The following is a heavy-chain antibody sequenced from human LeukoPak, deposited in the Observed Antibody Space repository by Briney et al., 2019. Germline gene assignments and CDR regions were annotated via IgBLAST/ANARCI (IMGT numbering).Heavy chain of an antibody. CDR2: ITASGTAM. J-gene: IGHJ4*02. D-gene: IGHD1-26*01. Sequence: GGSLRLSCAASGFTFSSYSMNWVRQAPGKGLEWVSHITASGTAMFYADSVRGRFTISRDNAKNSLYLQMNSLRDEDTAVYYCASSGSYRFDYWGQGTLVTVSS. CDR3: ASSGSYRFDY. V-gene: IGHV3-48*02. CDR1: GFTFSSYS.